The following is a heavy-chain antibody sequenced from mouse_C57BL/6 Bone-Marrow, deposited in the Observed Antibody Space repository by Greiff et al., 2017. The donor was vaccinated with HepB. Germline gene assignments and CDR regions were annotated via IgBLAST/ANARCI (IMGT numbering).Heavy chain of an antibody. J-gene: IGHJ3*01. CDR2: IYPGSGNT. D-gene: IGHD1-1*01. Sequence: VQLQQSGAALVRPGASVKLSCKASGYTFTAYYINWVKQRPGQGLEWIARIYPGSGNTYYNEKFKGTATLTAEKSSSTAYMQLSILTSEDSAVYFCAGANYDGSSYWFAYWGQGTLVTVSA. CDR1: GYTFTAYY. V-gene: IGHV1-76*01. CDR3: AGANYDGSSYWFAY.